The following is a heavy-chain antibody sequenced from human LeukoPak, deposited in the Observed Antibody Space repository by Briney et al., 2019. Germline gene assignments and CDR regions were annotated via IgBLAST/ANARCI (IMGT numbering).Heavy chain of an antibody. CDR2: IKSENDGGTT. CDR3: VAYGGY. V-gene: IGHV3-15*01. CDR1: GFTVTNDW. J-gene: IGHJ4*02. D-gene: IGHD2-8*02. Sequence: PGGSPRLSCAASGFTVTNDWMSWVRQAPGTGLEWVGRIKSENDGGTTDFATPVKGRFAMSRDESKNTLYLQMNSLKIEDTAVYYCVAYGGYWGQGTLVTVSS.